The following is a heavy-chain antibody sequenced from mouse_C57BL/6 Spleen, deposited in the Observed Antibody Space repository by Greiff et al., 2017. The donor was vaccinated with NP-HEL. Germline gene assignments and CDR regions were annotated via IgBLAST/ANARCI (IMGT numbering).Heavy chain of an antibody. J-gene: IGHJ4*01. CDR1: GYNFTSYD. CDR3: ARDLPIDY. Sequence: QVHVKQSGPELVKPGASVKLSCKASGYNFTSYDINWVKQRPGPGLEWIGWIYPRDGSTKYNEKFQGKATLTVDTSSSTAYMELHSLTSEDSSVYFCARDLPIDYWGQGTSVTVSS. CDR2: IYPRDGST. V-gene: IGHV1-85*01.